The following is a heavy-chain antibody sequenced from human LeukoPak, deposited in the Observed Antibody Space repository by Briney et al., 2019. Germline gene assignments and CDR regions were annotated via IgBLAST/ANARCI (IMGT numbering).Heavy chain of an antibody. CDR2: IKQDGSEK. CDR3: GRDSAGNDY. CDR1: GFTFSTYW. D-gene: IGHD6-13*01. Sequence: GGSLRLSCEASGFTFSTYWMSWVRQAPGKGLEWVANIKQDGSEKYYVDSVKGRFTISRDNAKNSLYLQMNSLRVEDTAMYHCGRDSAGNDYWGQGTLVTVSS. V-gene: IGHV3-7*01. J-gene: IGHJ4*02.